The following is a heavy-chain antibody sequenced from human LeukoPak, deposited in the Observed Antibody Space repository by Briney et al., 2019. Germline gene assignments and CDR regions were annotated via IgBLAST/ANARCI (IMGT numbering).Heavy chain of an antibody. D-gene: IGHD5-24*01. V-gene: IGHV4-59*01. CDR2: TYYSGST. CDR1: GDSISSYY. Sequence: SETLSLTCTVSGDSISSYYWSWIRQPPRKGLEWIGYTYYSGSTNYNPSLKSRVTISVGTSKNQFSLKLSSVTAADTAVYYCARALDGYRDAFDFWRQGTMVTVSS. CDR3: ARALDGYRDAFDF. J-gene: IGHJ3*01.